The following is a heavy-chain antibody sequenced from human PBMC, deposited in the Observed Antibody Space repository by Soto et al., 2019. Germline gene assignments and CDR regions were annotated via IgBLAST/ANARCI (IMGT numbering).Heavy chain of an antibody. V-gene: IGHV3-48*01. J-gene: IGHJ5*02. CDR3: ARVWYSSSPRHPWAENWFDP. D-gene: IGHD6-6*01. CDR1: GFTFSSYS. CDR2: ISSSSSTI. Sequence: GGSLRLSCAASGFTFSSYSMNWVRQAPGKGLEWVSYISSSSSTIYYADSVKGRFTISRDNAKNSLYLQMNSLRAEDTAVYYCARVWYSSSPRHPWAENWFDPWGQGTLVTVSS.